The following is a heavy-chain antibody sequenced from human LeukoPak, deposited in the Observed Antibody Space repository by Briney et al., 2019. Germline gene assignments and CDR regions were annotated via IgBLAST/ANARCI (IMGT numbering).Heavy chain of an antibody. CDR3: PTELIVGATGFDY. CDR2: IKSKTDGGTT. Sequence: PGGSLRLSCAASGFTFSNAWMSWVRQAPGKGLEWVGRIKSKTDGGTTDYAAPVKGRFTISRDESKNTLYLQMNSLKTEDTAVYSCPTELIVGATGFDYWGKGTLVTVSS. V-gene: IGHV3-15*01. J-gene: IGHJ4*02. D-gene: IGHD1-26*01. CDR1: GFTFSNAW.